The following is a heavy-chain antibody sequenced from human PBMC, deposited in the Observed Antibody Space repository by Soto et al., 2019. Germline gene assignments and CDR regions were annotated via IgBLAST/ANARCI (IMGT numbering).Heavy chain of an antibody. Sequence: SETLSLTCTVSGGSISDSSCYWVWIRQAPGKGLEWIGSIFYSRTAYYNPSLKSRVTISVDTSKNQFSLKLSSVTAADTGVFFCARHARYPDYYMDVWGKGTTVTVSS. J-gene: IGHJ6*03. CDR1: GGSISDSSCY. D-gene: IGHD3-9*01. CDR2: IFYSRTA. CDR3: ARHARYPDYYMDV. V-gene: IGHV4-39*01.